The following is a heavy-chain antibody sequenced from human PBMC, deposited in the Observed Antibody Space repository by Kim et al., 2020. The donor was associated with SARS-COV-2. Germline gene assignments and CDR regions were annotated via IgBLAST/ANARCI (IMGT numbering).Heavy chain of an antibody. V-gene: IGHV4-34*01. CDR3: ARGPSGSYLSPFDY. CDR2: INHSGST. D-gene: IGHD1-26*01. CDR1: GGSFSGYY. J-gene: IGHJ4*02. Sequence: SETLSLTCAVYGGSFSGYYWSWIRQPPGKGLEWIGEINHSGSTNYNPSLKSRVTISVDTSKNQFSLKLSSVTAADTAVYYCARGPSGSYLSPFDYWGQGTLVTVSS.